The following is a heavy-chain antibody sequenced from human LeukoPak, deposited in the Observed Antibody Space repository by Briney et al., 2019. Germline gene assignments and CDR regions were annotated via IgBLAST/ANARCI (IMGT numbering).Heavy chain of an antibody. J-gene: IGHJ6*02. D-gene: IGHD3-16*01. V-gene: IGHV4-59*01. Sequence: SETLSLTRTVSGGSISSYYWSWIRQPPGKGLEWIGYIYYSGSTNYNPSLKSRVTISVDTSKNQFSLKLSSVTAADTAVYYCARLGASRAGNSDYYYGMDVWGQGTTVTVSS. CDR3: ARLGASRAGNSDYYYGMDV. CDR2: IYYSGST. CDR1: GGSISSYY.